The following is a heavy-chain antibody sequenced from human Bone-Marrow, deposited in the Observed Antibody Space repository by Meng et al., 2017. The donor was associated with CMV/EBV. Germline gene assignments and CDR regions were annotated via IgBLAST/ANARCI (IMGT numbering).Heavy chain of an antibody. CDR3: ARYFVADSSPSGAILDY. V-gene: IGHV5-51*01. CDR1: GYSFTSYW. CDR2: IYPGDSDT. Sequence: GESLKIYCKGSGYSFTSYWIGWERQMPGKGLEWMGIIYPGDSDTRYSPSFQGQVTISTDKSISTAYLQWSSLKASDTAMYYWARYFVADSSPSGAILDYWGQGTLVTVSS. J-gene: IGHJ4*02. D-gene: IGHD6-6*01.